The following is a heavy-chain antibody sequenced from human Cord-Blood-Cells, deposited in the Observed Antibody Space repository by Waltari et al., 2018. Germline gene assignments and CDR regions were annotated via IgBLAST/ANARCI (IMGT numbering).Heavy chain of an antibody. CDR1: GGSISSSSYY. J-gene: IGHJ4*02. CDR2: IYYSGST. D-gene: IGHD2-15*01. CDR3: ARRTPWVDY. Sequence: QLQLQESGPGLVKPSETLSLTCTVSGGSISSSSYYWGWIRQPPGKGLEWIGSIYYSGSTYYNPSLRSRVAISVDTSKNQFSLKLSSVTAADTAVYYCARRTPWVDYWGQGTLVTVSS. V-gene: IGHV4-39*01.